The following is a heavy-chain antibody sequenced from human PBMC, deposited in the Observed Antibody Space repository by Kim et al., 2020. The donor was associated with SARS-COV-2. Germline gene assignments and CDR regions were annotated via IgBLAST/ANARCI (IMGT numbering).Heavy chain of an antibody. Sequence: SETLSLTCAVYGESFSGYFWSWIRQPPDKGLEWIGEINHSGSTFYNPSLKSRVTISVDTSKNQFSLNLNSVTAADTAVYYCARGVVVVTADYYYYGMDV. V-gene: IGHV4-34*01. CDR3: ARGVVVVTADYYYYGMDV. J-gene: IGHJ6*01. CDR2: INHSGST. D-gene: IGHD2-21*02. CDR1: GESFSGYF.